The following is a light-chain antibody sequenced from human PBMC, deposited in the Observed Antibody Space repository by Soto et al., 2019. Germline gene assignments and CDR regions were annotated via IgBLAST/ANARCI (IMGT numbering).Light chain of an antibody. Sequence: QSALTQPASVSGSPGQSITFSCTGTSSDIGGYNYVSWYQQYPGKAPKLMIFGVSDRPSGVSNRFSGSKSGTTASLTISGLQAEDEADYYCSSYKTSSTVVVFGGGTKLTVL. CDR1: SSDIGGYNY. J-gene: IGLJ2*01. CDR2: GVS. V-gene: IGLV2-14*01. CDR3: SSYKTSSTVVV.